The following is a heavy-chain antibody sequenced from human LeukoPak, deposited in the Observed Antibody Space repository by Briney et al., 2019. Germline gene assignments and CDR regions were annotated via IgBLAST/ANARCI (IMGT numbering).Heavy chain of an antibody. CDR2: ISYSRST. D-gene: IGHD6-19*01. CDR1: GGSISGYY. V-gene: IGHV4-59*01. CDR3: ARDGRAGSLFAY. Sequence: SETLSLTCTVSGGSISGYYWSWIRQPPGKGLEWVGYISYSRSTNYKPSLKSRVTISVDTSKNQFSLKLSSVTAADTAIYYCARDGRAGSLFAYWGQGTLVTVSS. J-gene: IGHJ4*02.